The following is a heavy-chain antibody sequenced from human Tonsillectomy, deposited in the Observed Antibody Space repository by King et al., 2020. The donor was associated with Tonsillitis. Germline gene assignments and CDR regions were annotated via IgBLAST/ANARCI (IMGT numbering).Heavy chain of an antibody. Sequence: VQLVESGGGLVKPGGSLTLSCAASGFQFSTYNMNWVRQAPGKGLEWVSSISSSSSYIYYADSVKGRFTISKDNAKTSLYLQMNSLRAEDMAVYYCARDRGGGSWCDYWGQGTLVTVPS. CDR1: GFQFSTYN. V-gene: IGHV3-21*01. D-gene: IGHD6-13*01. CDR2: ISSSSSYI. CDR3: ARDRGGGSWCDY. J-gene: IGHJ4*02.